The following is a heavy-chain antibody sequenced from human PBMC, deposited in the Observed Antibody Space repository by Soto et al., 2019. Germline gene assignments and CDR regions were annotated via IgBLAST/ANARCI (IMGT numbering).Heavy chain of an antibody. D-gene: IGHD5-18*01. V-gene: IGHV3-49*04. Sequence: GGSLRLSCTASGFTFGDYAMSWVRQAPGKGLEWVGFIRSKAYGGTTEYAASVKGRFTISRDDSKSIAYLQMNSLKTEDTAVYYCTRVDTAMDSNYYYYGMDVWAQGTTVTVSS. CDR1: GFTFGDYA. CDR2: IRSKAYGGTT. CDR3: TRVDTAMDSNYYYYGMDV. J-gene: IGHJ6*02.